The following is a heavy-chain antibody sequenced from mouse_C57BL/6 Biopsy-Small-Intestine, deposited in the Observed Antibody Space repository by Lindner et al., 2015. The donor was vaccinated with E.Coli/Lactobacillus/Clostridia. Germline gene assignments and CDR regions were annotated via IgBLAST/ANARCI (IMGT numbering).Heavy chain of an antibody. CDR2: INPGGGST. CDR1: GYTFTNYY. Sequence: SVKVSCKASGYTFTNYYIHWVRQAPGQGLEWMGIINPGGGSTNYAQTFQGRVTMTRDTSTSTVYMELSSLTSEDTAVYYCARRAVVGTSAYFDFWGQGALVTVSS. D-gene: IGHD1-2*01. J-gene: IGHJ2*01. V-gene: IGHV1S61*01. CDR3: ARRAVVGTSAYFDF.